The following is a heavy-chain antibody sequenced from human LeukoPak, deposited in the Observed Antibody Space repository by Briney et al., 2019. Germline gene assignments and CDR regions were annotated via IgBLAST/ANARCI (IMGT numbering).Heavy chain of an antibody. Sequence: GGSLRLSCAASGFTVSSHYMSWVRQAPGKGLEWVSAISGSGGSTYYADSVKGRLTISRDNSKNTLYLQMNSLRAEDTAVYYCAKDDDFWSGGIYEGYWGQGTLVTVSS. CDR3: AKDDDFWSGGIYEGY. D-gene: IGHD3-3*01. CDR1: GFTVSSHY. CDR2: ISGSGGST. V-gene: IGHV3-23*01. J-gene: IGHJ4*02.